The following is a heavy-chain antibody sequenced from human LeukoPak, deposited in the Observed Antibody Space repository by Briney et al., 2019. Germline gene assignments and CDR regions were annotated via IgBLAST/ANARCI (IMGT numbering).Heavy chain of an antibody. J-gene: IGHJ4*02. V-gene: IGHV3-20*04. CDR2: INWNGGST. Sequence: SGGSLRLSCAASGFTFDDYGMSWVRQVPGKGLEWVSGINWNGGSTGYADSVKGRFTISRDNAKNSLYLQMNSLRAEDSALYYCARGRHTFTAVDYFDYWGQRTLVTVSS. CDR1: GFTFDDYG. D-gene: IGHD3-16*01. CDR3: ARGRHTFTAVDYFDY.